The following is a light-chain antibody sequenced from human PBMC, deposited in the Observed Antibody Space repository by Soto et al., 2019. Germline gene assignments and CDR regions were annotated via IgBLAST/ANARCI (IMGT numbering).Light chain of an antibody. Sequence: EIVMTQSPPSLTVTPGEPASISCRSSQRLLHSNGNNFLDWYLQKPGQSPQLLIYLGSNRASGVPYRVSGSAAGTDFTLKISRVEAEDVGVYYCMQALQTPYTFGQGTKLEIK. CDR3: MQALQTPYT. CDR1: QRLLHSNGNNF. V-gene: IGKV2-28*01. J-gene: IGKJ2*01. CDR2: LGS.